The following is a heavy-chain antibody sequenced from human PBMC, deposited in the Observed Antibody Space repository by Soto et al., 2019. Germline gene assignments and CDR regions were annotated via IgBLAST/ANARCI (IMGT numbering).Heavy chain of an antibody. J-gene: IGHJ3*02. CDR1: GGSISSSSYY. V-gene: IGHV4-39*01. D-gene: IGHD3-22*01. CDR2: IYYSGST. CDR3: ANYYDSSGYYGPHAFDI. Sequence: PSETLSLTCTVSGGSISSSSYYWGWIRQPPGKGLEWIGSIYYSGSTYYNPSLKSRVTISVDTSKNQFSLKLSSVTAADTAVYYCANYYDSSGYYGPHAFDIWGQGTMVTVSS.